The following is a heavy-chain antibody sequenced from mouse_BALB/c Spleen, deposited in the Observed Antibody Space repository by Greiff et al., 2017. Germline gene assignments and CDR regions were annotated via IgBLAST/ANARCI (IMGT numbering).Heavy chain of an antibody. CDR3: ALIYYGPDFDD. V-gene: IGHV14-1*02. Sequence: VQLQQSGAELVRPGALVKLSCKASGFNIKDYYMHWVKQRPEQGLEWIGWIDPENGNTIYDPKFQGKASITADTSSNTAYLQLSSLTSEDTAVYYCALIYYGPDFDDWGQGTTLTVSS. CDR2: IDPENGNT. D-gene: IGHD2-1*01. J-gene: IGHJ2*01. CDR1: GFNIKDYY.